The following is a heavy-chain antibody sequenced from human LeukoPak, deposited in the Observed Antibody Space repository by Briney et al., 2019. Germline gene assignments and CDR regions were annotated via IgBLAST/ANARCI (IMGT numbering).Heavy chain of an antibody. J-gene: IGHJ4*02. D-gene: IGHD6-19*01. CDR1: GGSISSYY. Sequence: SETLSLPCTVSGGSISSYYWSWIRQPPGKGLEWIGYIYYSGSTDYNPSLKSRVTISVDTSKNQFSLNLSSVTAADTAVYYCARLSSSGWYSFDYSGERTLVTVSS. CDR2: IYYSGST. V-gene: IGHV4-59*01. CDR3: ARLSSSGWYSFDY.